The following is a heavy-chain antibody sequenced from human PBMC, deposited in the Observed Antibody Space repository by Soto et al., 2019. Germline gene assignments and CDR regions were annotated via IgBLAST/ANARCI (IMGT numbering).Heavy chain of an antibody. CDR2: INAGNGNT. J-gene: IGHJ4*02. CDR3: AREVRTVSGPPLGY. CDR1: GYTFNSYA. D-gene: IGHD4-4*01. Sequence: ASVKVSCKASGYTFNSYAMHWVRQAPGKRLEWMGWINAGNGNTKYSQKFQGRVTITRDTSASTAYMELSSLRSEDTAVYYCAREVRTVSGPPLGYWGQGTLVTVSS. V-gene: IGHV1-3*01.